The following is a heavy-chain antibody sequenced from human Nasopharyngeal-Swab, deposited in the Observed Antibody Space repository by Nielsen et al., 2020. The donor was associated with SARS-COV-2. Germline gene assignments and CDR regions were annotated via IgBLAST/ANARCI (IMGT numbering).Heavy chain of an antibody. CDR1: GGSISSSSYY. CDR3: ASCRTSITIFGVVIRNGMDV. D-gene: IGHD3-3*01. J-gene: IGHJ6*02. Sequence: SETLSLTCTVSGGSISSSSYYWGWIRQPPGKGLEWIGSIYYSGSTYYNPSLKSRVTISVATSKNQFSLKLSSVTAADTAVYYCASCRTSITIFGVVIRNGMDVWGQGTTVTVSS. V-gene: IGHV4-39*01. CDR2: IYYSGST.